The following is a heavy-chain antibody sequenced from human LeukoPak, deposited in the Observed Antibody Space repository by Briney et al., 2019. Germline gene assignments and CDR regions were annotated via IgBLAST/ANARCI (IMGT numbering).Heavy chain of an antibody. J-gene: IGHJ6*03. Sequence: ASVKVSCKASGYTFTDFYIHWVRQAPGQGLEWMGWINPNSGGTNYAQKFQGRVTMTRDTSISTAYMELSRLRSDDTAVYYCAREARITMIVVVPWPDYYYYYMDVWGKGTTVTISS. CDR1: GYTFTDFY. CDR3: AREARITMIVVVPWPDYYYYYMDV. V-gene: IGHV1-2*02. CDR2: INPNSGGT. D-gene: IGHD3-22*01.